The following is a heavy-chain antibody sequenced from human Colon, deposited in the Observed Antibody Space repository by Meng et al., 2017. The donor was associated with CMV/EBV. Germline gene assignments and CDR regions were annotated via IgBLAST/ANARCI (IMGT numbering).Heavy chain of an antibody. J-gene: IGHJ4*02. V-gene: IGHV1-8*01. Sequence: ASVKVSCKASGYTFTNYDINWVRQGGQGLEWMGWMNPNSGNIGYAQKFQGRVTITRNTSISTAYMELSSLRSEDTAVYYCARGLRRAAARPGQYYFDYWGQGALVTVSS. CDR2: MNPNSGNI. CDR3: ARGLRRAAARPGQYYFDY. CDR1: GYTFTNYD. D-gene: IGHD6-6*01.